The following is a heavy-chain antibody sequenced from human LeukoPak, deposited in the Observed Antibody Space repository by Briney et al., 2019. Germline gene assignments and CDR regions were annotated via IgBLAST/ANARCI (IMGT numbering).Heavy chain of an antibody. CDR3: ASSPRSHFDY. Sequence: GGSLRLSCAASGFTVSNNYMSWVRQAPGKGLVWVSRINGDGSTTSYADSVKGRFTISRDNAKNTLYLQMTSLRAEDTAVYYCASSPRSHFDYWGQGTLVTVSS. V-gene: IGHV3-74*01. CDR2: INGDGSTT. J-gene: IGHJ4*02. D-gene: IGHD2-15*01. CDR1: GFTVSNNY.